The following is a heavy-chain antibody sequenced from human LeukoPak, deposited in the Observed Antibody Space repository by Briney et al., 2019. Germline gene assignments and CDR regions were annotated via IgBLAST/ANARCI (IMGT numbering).Heavy chain of an antibody. V-gene: IGHV4-34*01. CDR3: ARGRPVVVTYPRYFDY. CDR1: GGSFSGYY. D-gene: IGHD2-21*02. Sequence: PSETLSLTCAVYGGSFSGYYWSWIRQPPGKGLEWIGEINHSGSTNYNPSLKSRVTISVDTSKNQFSLKLSSVTAADTAVYYCARGRPVVVTYPRYFDYWGQGTLVTVSS. CDR2: INHSGST. J-gene: IGHJ4*02.